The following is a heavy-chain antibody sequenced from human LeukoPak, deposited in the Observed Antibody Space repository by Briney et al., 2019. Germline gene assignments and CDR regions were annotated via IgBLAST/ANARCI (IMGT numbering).Heavy chain of an antibody. CDR2: INHSGST. CDR3: ARSTSISGYDLDY. CDR1: GGSFSGYY. D-gene: IGHD5-12*01. V-gene: IGHV4-34*01. Sequence: SETLSLTCAVYGGSFSGYYWSWIRQPPGKGLEWIGEINHSGSTNYNPSLKSRVTISVDTSKNQFSLKLSSVTAADTAVYYCARSTSISGYDLDYGGQGTLGTVSS. J-gene: IGHJ4*02.